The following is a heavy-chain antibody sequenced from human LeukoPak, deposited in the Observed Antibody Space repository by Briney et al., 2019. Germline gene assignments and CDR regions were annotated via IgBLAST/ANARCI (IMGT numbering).Heavy chain of an antibody. D-gene: IGHD2-8*02. V-gene: IGHV3-23*01. Sequence: GGSLRLSCAASGFTFSTFAMIWVRQPPGKGLEWVSSFFPRGGEIHYADYVRGRFTISRDNSKGTLSLQMNSPRAEDTAIYYCATYRQVLLPFDSWGQGTLVTVSS. CDR1: GFTFSTFA. CDR2: FFPRGGEI. J-gene: IGHJ4*02. CDR3: ATYRQVLLPFDS.